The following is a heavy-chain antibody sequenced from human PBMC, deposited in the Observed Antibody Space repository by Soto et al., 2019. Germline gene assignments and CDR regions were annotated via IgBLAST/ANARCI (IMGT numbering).Heavy chain of an antibody. CDR3: ARVDSRGHYYGMDV. J-gene: IGHJ6*02. CDR1: GFTFSSYE. CDR2: ITRSGSTI. Sequence: PGGSLRLSCAASGFTFSSYEMKWVRQAPDKGLEWVSYITRSGSTIYYADSVKGRFTISRDNAKNSLYLQMNSLRAEDTAVYYCARVDSRGHYYGMDVWGQGTTVTVSS. D-gene: IGHD3-10*01. V-gene: IGHV3-48*03.